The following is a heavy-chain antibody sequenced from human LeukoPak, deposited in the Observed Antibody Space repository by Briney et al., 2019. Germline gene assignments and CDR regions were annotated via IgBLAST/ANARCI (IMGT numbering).Heavy chain of an antibody. CDR2: IYYSGST. CDR3: ARGVDTAMVPFDY. CDR1: GGSISSGGYY. J-gene: IGHJ4*02. Sequence: PSQTLSLTCTVSGGSISSGGYYWSWIRQHPGKGLEWIGYIYYSGSTYYNPSLKSRVTISVDTSKNQFSLKLSSVTAADTAVYYCARGVDTAMVPFDYWGQGTLVTVSS. V-gene: IGHV4-31*03. D-gene: IGHD5-18*01.